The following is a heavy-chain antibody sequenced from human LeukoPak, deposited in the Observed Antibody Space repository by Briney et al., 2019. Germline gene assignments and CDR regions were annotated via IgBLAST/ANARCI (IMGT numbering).Heavy chain of an antibody. CDR3: VRAEDVLRDFDWLPNPDY. Sequence: ASVKVSCKASGYTFTSYGISWVRQAPGQWLEWIGWISAYNGNTNYAQKLQGRVNMTTDTSTSTAYMELRSLRSDDTAVYYCVRAEDVLRDFDWLPNPDYWGQGTLVTVSS. D-gene: IGHD3-9*01. CDR2: ISAYNGNT. V-gene: IGHV1-18*04. J-gene: IGHJ4*02. CDR1: GYTFTSYG.